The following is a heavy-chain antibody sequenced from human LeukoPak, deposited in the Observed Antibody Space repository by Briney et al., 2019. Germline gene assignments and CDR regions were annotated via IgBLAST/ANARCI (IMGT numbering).Heavy chain of an antibody. CDR3: AKDGIAVAGDFDY. CDR2: ISSSGSTI. V-gene: IGHV3-11*01. Sequence: PGGSLRLSCAASGFTFSDYYMSWIRQAPGKGLEWVSYISSSGSTIYYADSVKGRFTISRDNAKNSLYLQMNSLRAEGTAVYYCAKDGIAVAGDFDYWGQGTLVTVSS. CDR1: GFTFSDYY. D-gene: IGHD6-19*01. J-gene: IGHJ4*02.